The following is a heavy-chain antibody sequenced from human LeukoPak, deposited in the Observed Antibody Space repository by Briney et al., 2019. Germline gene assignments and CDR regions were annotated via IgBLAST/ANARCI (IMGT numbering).Heavy chain of an antibody. D-gene: IGHD2-2*01. Sequence: PSETLSLTCTVSGGSISSHYWSWIRQPPGKGLEGMGYIYYSGSTNYNPSLKSRVTISVDTSKNQFSLKLSSVTAADTAVYYCARFRGGRVIGYCSSTSCFAFDICGQGTMVTVSS. CDR3: ARFRGGRVIGYCSSTSCFAFDI. CDR2: IYYSGST. CDR1: GGSISSHY. J-gene: IGHJ3*02. V-gene: IGHV4-59*11.